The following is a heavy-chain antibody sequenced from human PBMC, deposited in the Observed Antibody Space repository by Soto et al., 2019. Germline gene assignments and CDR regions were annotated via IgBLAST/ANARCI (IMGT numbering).Heavy chain of an antibody. CDR3: ARTKDSSMAARPVLY. V-gene: IGHV1-18*01. CDR1: GYTFTSYG. J-gene: IGHJ4*02. CDR2: ISAYNANT. D-gene: IGHD6-6*01. Sequence: QVQLVHSGAEVKKPGASVKVSCKASGYTFTSYGISWVRQAPGQGLEWMGWISAYNANTNYAQKLQGTVTMTRDTSTGTDYRELSSLRSADTVVYYCARTKDSSMAARPVLYWSQGTLVTVSS.